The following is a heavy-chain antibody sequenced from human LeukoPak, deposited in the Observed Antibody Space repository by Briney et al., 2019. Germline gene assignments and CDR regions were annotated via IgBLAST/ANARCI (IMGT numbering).Heavy chain of an antibody. CDR1: GYTFTVYY. Sequence: ASVTVSCKASGYTFTVYYIHWVRQAPGQGLEWMGWINPNSGGTNYAQKFQGRVTMTRDTSISTAYMDLSRLRSDDTAVYYCARGSIVGATFDYFDYWGQGTLVTVSS. D-gene: IGHD1-26*01. CDR2: INPNSGGT. CDR3: ARGSIVGATFDYFDY. V-gene: IGHV1-2*02. J-gene: IGHJ4*02.